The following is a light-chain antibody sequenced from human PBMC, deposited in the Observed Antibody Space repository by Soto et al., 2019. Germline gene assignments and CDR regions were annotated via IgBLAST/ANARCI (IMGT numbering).Light chain of an antibody. CDR2: ATS. CDR3: HQFGYSPRT. V-gene: IGKV3-20*01. CDR1: QSVSSY. J-gene: IGKJ1*01. Sequence: VLTQSPGTLSLSPGERATLSCRASQSVSSYLAWFQQRPGQAPRLLIFATSRGATDIPDRFSGSGSGTDFTLAIRRLEPEDFAVYYCHQFGYSPRTFAQGTKV.